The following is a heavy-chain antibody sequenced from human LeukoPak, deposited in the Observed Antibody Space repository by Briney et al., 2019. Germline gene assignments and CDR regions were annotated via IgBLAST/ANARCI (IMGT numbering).Heavy chain of an antibody. CDR2: ISSSSSYI. CDR1: RFTVSSYS. V-gene: IGHV3-21*01. CDR3: ARDLEVPAATYWTLKNYYYYGMDV. D-gene: IGHD2-2*01. Sequence: GGSLRLSCAASRFTVSSYSINWVRQAPGKGLEWVSSISSSSSYIYYADSVKGRFTISRDNAKNSLYLQMNSLRAEDTAVYYCARDLEVPAATYWTLKNYYYYGMDVWGQGTTVTVSS. J-gene: IGHJ6*02.